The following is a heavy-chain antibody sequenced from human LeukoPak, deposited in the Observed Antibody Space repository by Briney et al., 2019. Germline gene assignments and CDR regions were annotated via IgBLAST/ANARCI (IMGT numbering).Heavy chain of an antibody. Sequence: GESLETSCKGSGSRFTSYWIGGARQMPGKGLEWMLIIFPGDADNRYRTSFQGGATISADKSISTAYLQWSSLKASDTAMYYCARRKYYGSGSSSTFDYWGQGTLVTVSS. CDR3: ARRKYYGSGSSSTFDY. CDR1: GSRFTSYW. D-gene: IGHD3-10*01. CDR2: IFPGDADN. V-gene: IGHV5-51*01. J-gene: IGHJ4*02.